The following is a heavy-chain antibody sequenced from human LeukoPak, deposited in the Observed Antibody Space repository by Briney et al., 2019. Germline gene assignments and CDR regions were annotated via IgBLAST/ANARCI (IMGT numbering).Heavy chain of an antibody. J-gene: IGHJ4*02. CDR3: ARVGYGSTFYFDY. CDR2: ISSSSSYI. D-gene: IGHD3-10*01. Sequence: GGSLRLSCAASGFTFSSYSMNRVRQAPGKGLEWVSSISSSSSYIYYADSVKGRFTISRDNAKNSLYLQMNSLRAEDTAVYYCARVGYGSTFYFDYWGQGTLVTVSS. CDR1: GFTFSSYS. V-gene: IGHV3-21*01.